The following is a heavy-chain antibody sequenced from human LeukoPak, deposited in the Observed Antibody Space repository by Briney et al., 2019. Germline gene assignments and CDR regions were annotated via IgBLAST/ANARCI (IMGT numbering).Heavy chain of an antibody. CDR2: IYYSGST. V-gene: IGHV4-59*01. CDR3: ARSRGYYFPDAFDI. J-gene: IGHJ3*02. CDR1: GGSISSYY. Sequence: SETLSLTCTVSGGSISSYYWSWIRQPPGKGLEWIGYIYYSGSTNYNPSLKSRVTISVDTSKNQFSLKLSSVTAADTAVYYCARSRGYYFPDAFDIWGQGTMVTVSS. D-gene: IGHD3-22*01.